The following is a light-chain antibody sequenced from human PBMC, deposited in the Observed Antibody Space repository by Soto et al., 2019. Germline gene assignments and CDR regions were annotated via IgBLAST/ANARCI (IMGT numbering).Light chain of an antibody. CDR3: QQYYTTLT. V-gene: IGKV4-1*01. Sequence: DIVMTQSPDSLAVSLGERATINCKSSQSVLYNSDNKTYLAWYQQKPGQPPKLLIYWASTRDSGVPDRFSGSGSGAAFTLTISSLQAEDVAVYYCQQYYTTLTFGGGTKVEIK. CDR1: QSVLYNSDNKTY. CDR2: WAS. J-gene: IGKJ4*01.